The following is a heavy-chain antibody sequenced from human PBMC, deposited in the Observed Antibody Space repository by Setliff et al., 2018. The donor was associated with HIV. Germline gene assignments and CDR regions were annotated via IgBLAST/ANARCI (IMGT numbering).Heavy chain of an antibody. CDR2: INTDSGTP. D-gene: IGHD3-3*01. CDR3: ARDSSEYFDFSSGDFHYMDV. Sequence: ASVKVSCKASADTFTNCLINWVRQAPGQGLEWMGWINTDSGTPTYAQAFTGRFVFSLDTSVSTAFLQITSLKAEDTAVYYCARDSSEYFDFSSGDFHYMDVWGKGTTVTVSS. CDR1: ADTFTNCL. J-gene: IGHJ6*03. V-gene: IGHV7-4-1*02.